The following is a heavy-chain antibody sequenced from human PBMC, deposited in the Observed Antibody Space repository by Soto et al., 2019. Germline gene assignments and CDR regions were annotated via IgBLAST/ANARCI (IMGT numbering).Heavy chain of an antibody. CDR3: AGDASGYYHYLS. Sequence: PGGSLRLSCVASGFTFGHFDMNWVRQTPGKGLEWVSYISSSSTTIYYADSLKGRLTISRDNARNSLYLQMNSLRDEDTAVYYCAGDASGYYHYLSWGQGTLVTVSS. J-gene: IGHJ4*02. D-gene: IGHD3-22*01. CDR2: ISSSSTTI. CDR1: GFTFGHFD. V-gene: IGHV3-48*02.